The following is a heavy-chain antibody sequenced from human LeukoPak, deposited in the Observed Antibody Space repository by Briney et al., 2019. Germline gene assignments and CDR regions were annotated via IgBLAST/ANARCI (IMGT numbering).Heavy chain of an antibody. D-gene: IGHD3-10*01. J-gene: IGHJ1*01. CDR1: GGSISSSSYY. CDR3: ARVGWFGELLPFQH. Sequence: SETLSLTCTVSGGSISSSSYYWGWIRQPPGKGLEWIGSIYYSGSTYYNPSLKSRVTISVDTSKNQFSLRLSSVTAADTAVYYCARVGWFGELLPFQHWGQGTLVTVSS. CDR2: IYYSGST. V-gene: IGHV4-39*01.